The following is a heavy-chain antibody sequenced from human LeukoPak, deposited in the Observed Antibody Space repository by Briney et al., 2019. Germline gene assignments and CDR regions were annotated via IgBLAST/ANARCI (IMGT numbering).Heavy chain of an antibody. Sequence: GGSLRLSCAASGFTFSSYAMSWVRQAPGKGLEWVSAISGSGGSTYYADSVKGRFTISRDNSKNTLYLQMNSLRAEDTAVYYCARGWRSWSTIYELSTTFDPWGQGTLVTVSS. J-gene: IGHJ5*02. CDR2: ISGSGGST. V-gene: IGHV3-23*01. CDR3: ARGWRSWSTIYELSTTFDP. D-gene: IGHD5/OR15-5a*01. CDR1: GFTFSSYA.